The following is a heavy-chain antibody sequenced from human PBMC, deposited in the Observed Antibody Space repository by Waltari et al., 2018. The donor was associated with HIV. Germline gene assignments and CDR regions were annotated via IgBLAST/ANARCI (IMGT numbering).Heavy chain of an antibody. V-gene: IGHV3-33*05. D-gene: IGHD4-4*01. J-gene: IGHJ4*02. CDR2: ISYDGTNK. Sequence: QVQLVESGGGVVQPGRSLRLSCAASGFTFNTYAMHWVRQAPGKGVEWVAVISYDGTNKNYTDSVKGRFSISRDNPKNTLYLQMNSLGAEDTAIYYCAKARLHQRYYFDDWGQGTQVTVSS. CDR3: AKARLHQRYYFDD. CDR1: GFTFNTYA.